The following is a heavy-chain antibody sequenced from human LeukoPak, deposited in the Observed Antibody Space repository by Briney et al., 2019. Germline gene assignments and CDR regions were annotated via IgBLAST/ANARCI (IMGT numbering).Heavy chain of an antibody. J-gene: IGHJ4*02. CDR3: AKVGALWFGELDY. Sequence: GGSLRLSCAASGFTFSSYAMHWVRQAPGKGLEWVAVISYDGSNKYYADSVKGRFTISRDNSKNTLYLQMNSLRAEDTAVYYCAKVGALWFGELDYWGQGTLVTVSS. V-gene: IGHV3-30-3*01. CDR1: GFTFSSYA. D-gene: IGHD3-10*01. CDR2: ISYDGSNK.